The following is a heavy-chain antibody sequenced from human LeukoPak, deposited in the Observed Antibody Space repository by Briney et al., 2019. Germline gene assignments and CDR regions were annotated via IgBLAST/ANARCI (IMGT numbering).Heavy chain of an antibody. CDR3: ARIRPGPVVAANWFDP. CDR1: GYTFTSYY. CDR2: INPSGGST. V-gene: IGHV1-46*01. D-gene: IGHD2-15*01. Sequence: GASVKVSCKASGYTFTSYYMHWVRQAPGQGLEWMGIINPSGGSTSYAQKFQGRVTMTRDTSTSTVYMELSSLRSEDTAVYYCARIRPGPVVAANWFDPWGQGTLVTVSS. J-gene: IGHJ5*02.